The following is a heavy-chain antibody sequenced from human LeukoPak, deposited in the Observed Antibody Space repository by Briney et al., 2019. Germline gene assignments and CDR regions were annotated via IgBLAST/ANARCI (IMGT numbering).Heavy chain of an antibody. V-gene: IGHV4-59*08. Sequence: SETLSLTCTVSGGSISSYYWSWIRQPPGKGLEWIGYIYYSGSTNYNPSPKSRVTISVDTSKNQFSLKLSSVTAADTAVYYCARHRLLWFGEPSRAFDIWGQGTMVTVSS. D-gene: IGHD3-10*01. CDR2: IYYSGST. CDR3: ARHRLLWFGEPSRAFDI. CDR1: GGSISSYY. J-gene: IGHJ3*02.